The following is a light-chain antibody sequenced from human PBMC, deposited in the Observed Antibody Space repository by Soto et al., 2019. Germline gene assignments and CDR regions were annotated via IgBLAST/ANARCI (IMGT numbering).Light chain of an antibody. J-gene: IGLJ1*01. CDR3: TSYAGSNNVYV. CDR2: EVS. CDR1: SSDVGGYNY. Sequence: QSALTQPPSASGSPGQSVTISCTGTSSDVGGYNYVSWYQQHPGKAPKLMIYEVSKRPSGVPDRFSGSKSGNTASLTVSGLQADDEADYYCTSYAGSNNVYVFGTGTKLTVL. V-gene: IGLV2-8*01.